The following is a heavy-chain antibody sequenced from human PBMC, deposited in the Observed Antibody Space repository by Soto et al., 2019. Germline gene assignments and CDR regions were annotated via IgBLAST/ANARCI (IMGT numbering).Heavy chain of an antibody. CDR1: GFTFSSYD. CDR2: ISCDGSNK. Sequence: PGGSLRLSCAASGFTFSSYDMHWVRQAPGKGLEWVAVISCDGSNKYYADSVKGRFTISRDNSKSTLYLQMNSLRGDDTAIFYCAKGAQYSSSWYRSFYFDYWGQGTLVTVSS. J-gene: IGHJ4*02. CDR3: AKGAQYSSSWYRSFYFDY. D-gene: IGHD6-13*01. V-gene: IGHV3-30*18.